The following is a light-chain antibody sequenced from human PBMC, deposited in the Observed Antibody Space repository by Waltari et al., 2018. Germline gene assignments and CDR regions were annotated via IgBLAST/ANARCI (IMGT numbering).Light chain of an antibody. J-gene: IGKJ1*01. CDR2: AAS. CDR3: QQTYTTPWT. CDR1: QTVSKF. V-gene: IGKV1-39*01. Sequence: DIQMPQSPSSLSASVGDRVSITCRSSQTVSKFLNWYQQKPGEAPKLLIYAASTLQSGVPSRFRGGGSGTDFTLIISSLQPDDFATYFCQQTYTTPWTFGQGTRVDI.